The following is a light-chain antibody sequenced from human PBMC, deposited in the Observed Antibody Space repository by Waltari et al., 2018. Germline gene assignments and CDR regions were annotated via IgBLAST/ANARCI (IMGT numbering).Light chain of an antibody. CDR1: SSNIGDNV. CDR3: AAWDDRMNGHWV. V-gene: IGLV1-44*01. J-gene: IGLJ3*02. Sequence: QSVLTQPPSASETPGQRVTIPCSGSSSNIGDNVVNWYQQLPGKAPKLLIYRNDQRPSGVPDRFSASKSGTSASLAISGLQSEDEADYYCAAWDDRMNGHWVFGGGTKVTVL. CDR2: RND.